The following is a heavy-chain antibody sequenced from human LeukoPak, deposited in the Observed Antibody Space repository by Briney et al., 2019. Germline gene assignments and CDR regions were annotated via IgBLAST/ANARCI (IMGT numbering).Heavy chain of an antibody. Sequence: GGSLRLSCAASEFTFSDYYMSWIRQAPGKGLEWVSYISYSGDTIYYADSVKGRFTVSRDNAKNSLYLQMNSLRAEDTAVYYCARHPYGVLDYWGQGTLVTVSS. V-gene: IGHV3-11*01. CDR3: ARHPYGVLDY. CDR2: ISYSGDTI. D-gene: IGHD4-17*01. J-gene: IGHJ4*02. CDR1: EFTFSDYY.